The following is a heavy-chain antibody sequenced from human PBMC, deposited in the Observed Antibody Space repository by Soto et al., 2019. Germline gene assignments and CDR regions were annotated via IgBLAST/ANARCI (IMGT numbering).Heavy chain of an antibody. Sequence: QVQLVQSGAEVKKPGSSVKVSCKASGGTFSSYVISWVRQAPGQGLEWMGGIIPIFGTANYAQKFQGRVTITADESTSTAYMELSSLRSEDTAVYYCARDKGQSWNDGHDAFDIWGQGTMVTVSS. J-gene: IGHJ3*02. CDR3: ARDKGQSWNDGHDAFDI. CDR1: GGTFSSYV. CDR2: IIPIFGTA. V-gene: IGHV1-69*01. D-gene: IGHD1-1*01.